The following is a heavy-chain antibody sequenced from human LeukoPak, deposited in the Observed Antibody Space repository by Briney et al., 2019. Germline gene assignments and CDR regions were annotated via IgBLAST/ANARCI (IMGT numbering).Heavy chain of an antibody. CDR2: ISAYNGNT. Sequence: GASVKVSCKASGGTFSSYAISWVRQAPGQGLEWMGWISAYNGNTNYAQKLQGRVTMTTDTSTSTAYMELRSLRSDDTAVYYCARDLGINFIRPLDYWGQGTLVTVSS. J-gene: IGHJ4*02. CDR1: GGTFSSYA. V-gene: IGHV1-18*01. CDR3: ARDLGINFIRPLDY. D-gene: IGHD6-13*01.